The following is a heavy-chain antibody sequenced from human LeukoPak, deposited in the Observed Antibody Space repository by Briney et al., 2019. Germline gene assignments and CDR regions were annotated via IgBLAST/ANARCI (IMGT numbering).Heavy chain of an antibody. CDR1: GYTFTSYY. D-gene: IGHD6-19*01. CDR3: ARDTCVMVAVAGPFDY. V-gene: IGHV1-46*01. J-gene: IGHJ4*02. Sequence: ASVKVSCKASGYTFTSYYMHWVRQAPGQGLEWMGIINPSGGSTSYAQKFQGRVTMTRDTSTSTVYMELSSLRSEDTAVYYCARDTCVMVAVAGPFDYWGQGTLVTVSS. CDR2: INPSGGST.